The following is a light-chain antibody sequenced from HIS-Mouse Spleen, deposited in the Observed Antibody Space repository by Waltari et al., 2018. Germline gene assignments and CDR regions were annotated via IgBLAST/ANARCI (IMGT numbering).Light chain of an antibody. Sequence: QSVLTHPPSASGTPGQRVTISSSGTSSNPGSNYLYLYQQHPGTAPKLLIYRNKQRPSGVPDRFSGSKSGTSASLAISGLRSEDEADYYCAAWDDSLSGPVFGGGTKLTVL. CDR3: AAWDDSLSGPV. CDR2: RNK. CDR1: SSNPGSNY. J-gene: IGLJ3*02. V-gene: IGLV1-47*01.